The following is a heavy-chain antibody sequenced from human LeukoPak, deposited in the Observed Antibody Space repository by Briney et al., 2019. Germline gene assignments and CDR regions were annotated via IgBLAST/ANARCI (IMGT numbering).Heavy chain of an antibody. V-gene: IGHV3-7*01. J-gene: IGHJ4*02. D-gene: IGHD5-12*01. CDR3: ARDEGTSGCDLLDY. CDR1: GFTFSSYW. Sequence: HPGGSLRLSCAASGFTFSSYWMNWVRQAPGKGLEWVATIKQDGGEKYYVDSVKGRFTISRDNAKDSLYLQMNSLRAEDTAVYYCARDEGTSGCDLLDYWGQGTLVTVSS. CDR2: IKQDGGEK.